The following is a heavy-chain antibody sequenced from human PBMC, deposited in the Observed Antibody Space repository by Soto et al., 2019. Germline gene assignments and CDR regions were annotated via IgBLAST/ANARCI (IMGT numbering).Heavy chain of an antibody. CDR3: AKDQGSSWYEIDY. D-gene: IGHD6-13*01. CDR2: IGPNGPTT. J-gene: IGHJ4*02. Sequence: PGGSLRLSCAASGFTFSDYYMSWIRQAPGKGLEWVSYIGPNGPTTYYADSVKGRFTISRDNSKNTLYLQMNSLRAEDTAVYYCAKDQGSSWYEIDYWGQGTLVTVSS. V-gene: IGHV3-11*01. CDR1: GFTFSDYY.